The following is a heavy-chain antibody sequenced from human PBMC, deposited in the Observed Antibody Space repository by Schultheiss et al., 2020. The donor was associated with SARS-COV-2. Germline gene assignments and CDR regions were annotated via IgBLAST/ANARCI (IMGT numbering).Heavy chain of an antibody. D-gene: IGHD5-18*01. V-gene: IGHV3-23*01. CDR1: GFTFSSYS. Sequence: RGSLRLSCAASGFTFSSYSMNWVRQAPGKGLEWVSAISGSGGSTYYADSVKGRFTISRDNSKNTLYLQMNSLRAEDTAVYYCAKADTAMAAFDYWGQGTLVTVSS. CDR3: AKADTAMAAFDY. CDR2: ISGSGGST. J-gene: IGHJ4*02.